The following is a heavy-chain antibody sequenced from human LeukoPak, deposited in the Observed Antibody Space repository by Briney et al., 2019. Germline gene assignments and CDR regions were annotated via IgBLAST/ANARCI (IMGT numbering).Heavy chain of an antibody. J-gene: IGHJ6*02. CDR3: AKDIGLAAAGYYYYGMDV. CDR2: ISWNSGST. Sequence: PGGSLRLSCAASGFTFDDYAMHGVRQAPGKGLEWVSGISWNSGSTGYADSVKGRFTISRDNAKNSLYLQMNSLRAEDTALYYCAKDIGLAAAGYYYYGMDVWGQGTTVTVSS. D-gene: IGHD6-13*01. V-gene: IGHV3-9*01. CDR1: GFTFDDYA.